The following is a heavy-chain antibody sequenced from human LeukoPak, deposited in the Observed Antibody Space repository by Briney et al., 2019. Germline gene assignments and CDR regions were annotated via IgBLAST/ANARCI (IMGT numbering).Heavy chain of an antibody. CDR3: ARVSYYDSSGYYFLSYVDY. CDR2: ISYDGSNK. J-gene: IGHJ4*02. D-gene: IGHD3-22*01. CDR1: GFTFSTYG. Sequence: GGSLRLSCAASGFTFSTYGMHWVRKAPGKGLEWVAVISYDGSNKYYGDSAKGRFTISRDNSKNTLYLQMNSLGAEDTAVYYCARVSYYDSSGYYFLSYVDYWGQGTLVTVSS. V-gene: IGHV3-30*03.